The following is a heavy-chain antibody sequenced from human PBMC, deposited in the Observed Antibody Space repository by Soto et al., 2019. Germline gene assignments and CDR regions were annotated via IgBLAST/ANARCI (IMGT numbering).Heavy chain of an antibody. J-gene: IGHJ4*02. CDR1: GFTFDDYA. CDR2: IRWNSDGM. CDR3: AKDSADYFGSGNYYLQFHY. V-gene: IGHV3-9*01. Sequence: EVQLVESGGGLVQPGRSLRLSCVVSGFTFDDYAMHWVRQAPGKGLEWVSGIRWNSDGMGYVESVKGRFTISRDNAKNSMYLEMNSLRAEDTALYYCAKDSADYFGSGNYYLQFHYWVQGTLVTVSS. D-gene: IGHD3-10*01.